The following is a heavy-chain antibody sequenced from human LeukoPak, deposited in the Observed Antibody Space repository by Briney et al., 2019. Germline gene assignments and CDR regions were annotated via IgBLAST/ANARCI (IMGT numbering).Heavy chain of an antibody. CDR3: ARERVVGVIDY. J-gene: IGHJ4*02. V-gene: IGHV3-48*01. CDR1: GFTFSSYS. D-gene: IGHD1-26*01. Sequence: GGSLRLSCAASGFTFSSYSMNWVRQAPGKGLEWVSYISSSSTIYYADSVKGRFTISRDNAKNSLYLQMNSLRAEDTAVYYCARERVVGVIDYWGQGTLVTVSS. CDR2: ISSSSTI.